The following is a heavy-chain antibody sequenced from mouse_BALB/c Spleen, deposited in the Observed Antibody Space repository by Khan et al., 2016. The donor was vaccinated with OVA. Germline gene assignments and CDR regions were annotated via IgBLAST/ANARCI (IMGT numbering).Heavy chain of an antibody. CDR2: IWTGGDT. V-gene: IGHV2-9-2*01. CDR3: VRRGHYYGSFYWYFDV. Sequence: VQLQESGPGLVAPSQSLSITCTVSGFSLTNYDISWIRQPPGKGLEWLGVIWTGGDTNYYSAFMSRLSISKDDSKSQGFLKMNSLQTDDTAIYYCVRRGHYYGSFYWYFDVWGAGTTVTVSS. CDR1: GFSLTNYD. D-gene: IGHD1-1*01. J-gene: IGHJ1*01.